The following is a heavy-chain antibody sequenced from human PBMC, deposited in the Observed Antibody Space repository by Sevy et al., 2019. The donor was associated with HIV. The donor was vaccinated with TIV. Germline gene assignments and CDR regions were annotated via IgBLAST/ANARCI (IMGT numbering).Heavy chain of an antibody. CDR3: ARVRYPTIREGMDV. CDR1: GFTFRSYE. V-gene: IGHV3-48*03. J-gene: IGHJ6*02. Sequence: GGSLRLSCEGSGFTFRSYEMNWVRQAPGKGLEWVSYISSSGSTIYYADSVKGRFTISRDNAKNSLYLQMNSLRAEDTAVYYCARVRYPTIREGMDVWGQGTTVTVSS. CDR2: ISSSGSTI. D-gene: IGHD3-9*01.